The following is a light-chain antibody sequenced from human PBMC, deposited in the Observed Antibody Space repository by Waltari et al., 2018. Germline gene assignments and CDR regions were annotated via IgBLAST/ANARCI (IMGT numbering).Light chain of an antibody. V-gene: IGLV2-14*01. J-gene: IGLJ2*01. CDR3: SSYTSSSIYVV. CDR1: SSDVGGYNY. CDR2: EVS. Sequence: QSALTQPASVSGSPGQSITISCTGTSSDVGGYNYVSWYQQHPGKAPKLIICEVSNRPSGVSNRFSGSKSGNTASLTISGLQAEDEADYYCSSYTSSSIYVVFGGGTKLTVL.